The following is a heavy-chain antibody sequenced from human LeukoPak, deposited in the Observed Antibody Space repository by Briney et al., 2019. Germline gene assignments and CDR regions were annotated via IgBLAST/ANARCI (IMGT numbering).Heavy chain of an antibody. CDR2: ISGSGGST. D-gene: IGHD3-22*01. CDR1: GFTLSSYA. V-gene: IGHV3-23*01. J-gene: IGHJ4*02. CDR3: AKDRVYYDSSGPFDY. Sequence: GGSLRLSCAASGFTLSSYAMRWVRQAPGKGLEWVSAISGSGGSTYYAASVKGRFTISRDNSTNTLYLQMNSLRAEDTAVYYCAKDRVYYDSSGPFDYWGQGTLVTVSS.